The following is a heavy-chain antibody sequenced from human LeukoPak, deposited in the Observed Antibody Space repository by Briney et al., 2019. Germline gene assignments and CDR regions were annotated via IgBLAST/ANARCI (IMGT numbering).Heavy chain of an antibody. J-gene: IGHJ4*02. Sequence: GGSLRLSCAASGFTFSSYSMNWVRQAPGKGLEWVSSISSSSSYIYYADSVKGRFTISRGNAKNSLYLQMNSLRAEDTAVYYYARDLENYYDSSGYYSPALGYWGQGTLVTVSS. V-gene: IGHV3-21*01. CDR3: ARDLENYYDSSGYYSPALGY. D-gene: IGHD3-22*01. CDR1: GFTFSSYS. CDR2: ISSSSSYI.